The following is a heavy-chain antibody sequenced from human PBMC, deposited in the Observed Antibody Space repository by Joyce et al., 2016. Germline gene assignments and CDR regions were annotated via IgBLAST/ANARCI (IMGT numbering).Heavy chain of an antibody. CDR3: ARVLHGDYVGGAFDI. J-gene: IGHJ3*02. CDR2: IFYSGTT. D-gene: IGHD4-17*01. Sequence: QLQLQESGPGLVKPSETLALTCTVSGGSISSPRYDWGWVRPPPGRGLEWIGTIFYSGTTYYNPSLKGRVTIVVDTSKNQFSLKLTSVTAADTAVYYCARVLHGDYVGGAFDIWGQGTMVTVSS. V-gene: IGHV4-39*07. CDR1: GGSISSPRYD.